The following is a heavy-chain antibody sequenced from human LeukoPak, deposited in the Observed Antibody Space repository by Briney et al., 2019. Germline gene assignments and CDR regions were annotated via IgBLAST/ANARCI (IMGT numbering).Heavy chain of an antibody. V-gene: IGHV3-74*01. J-gene: IGHJ4*02. CDR2: IASDGSST. CDR1: GFTFGSYW. D-gene: IGHD4-23*01. Sequence: GGSLRLSCAASGFTFGSYWMNWVRQDPGKGLVWVSRIASDGSSTTYADSVKGRFSISRDNAKNTLYLQMNSLRVEDTAVYYCARGRPHGNDYWGQGTLVTVSS. CDR3: ARGRPHGNDY.